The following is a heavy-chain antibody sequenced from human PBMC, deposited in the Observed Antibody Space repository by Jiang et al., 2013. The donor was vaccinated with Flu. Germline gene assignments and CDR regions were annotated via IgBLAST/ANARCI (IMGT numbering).Heavy chain of an antibody. D-gene: IGHD2-2*01. Sequence: WVAVISYDGSNKYYADSVKGRFTISRDNSKNTLYLQMNSLRAEDTAVYYCARDKCSSTSCPPYYYYGMDVWGQGTTVTVSS. V-gene: IGHV3-30*01. CDR2: ISYDGSNK. CDR3: ARDKCSSTSCPPYYYYGMDV. J-gene: IGHJ6*02.